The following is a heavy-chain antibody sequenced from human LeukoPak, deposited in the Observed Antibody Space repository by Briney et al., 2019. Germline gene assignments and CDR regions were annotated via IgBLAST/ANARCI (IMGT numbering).Heavy chain of an antibody. J-gene: IGHJ4*02. CDR1: GFTFSTYT. Sequence: PGGSLRLSCAASGFTFSTYTLHWVRQAPGKGLEWVAVISYDGRNNYYADSVKGRFTISRDNSKNTLYLQMNSLRAEDTAVYYCARVGTTVTTFYHFDYWGQGTLVTVSS. CDR3: ARVGTTVTTFYHFDY. V-gene: IGHV3-30*04. CDR2: ISYDGRNN. D-gene: IGHD4-17*01.